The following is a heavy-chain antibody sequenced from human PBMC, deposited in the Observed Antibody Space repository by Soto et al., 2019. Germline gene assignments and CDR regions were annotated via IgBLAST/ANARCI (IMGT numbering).Heavy chain of an antibody. Sequence: GGSLRLSCAASGFTFSNFVMSWVRRAPGKGLEWVSGISGSAENTNYADSVRGRFTISRDNFKTTLTLQMNSLRVDDTAVYYCAKDTNRYDSSGHYDAWGQGILVTVSS. J-gene: IGHJ5*02. CDR3: AKDTNRYDSSGHYDA. D-gene: IGHD3-22*01. CDR1: GFTFSNFV. CDR2: ISGSAENT. V-gene: IGHV3-23*01.